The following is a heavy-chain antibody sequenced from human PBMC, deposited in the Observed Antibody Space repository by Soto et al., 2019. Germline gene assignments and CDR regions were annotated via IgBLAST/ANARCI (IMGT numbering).Heavy chain of an antibody. D-gene: IGHD1-7*01. Sequence: QLLESGPGLVKPSETLSLTCTVSGGSISSSSYYWGWIRQPPGKGLEWIGSIYYSGSTYYNPSLKSRVTISVDTSKNQFSLKLSSVTAADTAVYYCASDSLDWNYGYWGQGTLVTVSS. CDR2: IYYSGST. CDR1: GGSISSSSYY. J-gene: IGHJ4*02. CDR3: ASDSLDWNYGY. V-gene: IGHV4-39*01.